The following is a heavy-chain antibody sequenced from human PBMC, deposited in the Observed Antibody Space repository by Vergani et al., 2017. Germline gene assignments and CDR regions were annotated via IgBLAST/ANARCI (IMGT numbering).Heavy chain of an antibody. D-gene: IGHD6-13*01. CDR1: GFTFTSSA. CDR2: IVVGSGGP. Sequence: QMQLVQSGPEVKKPGTSVKVSCKASGFTFTSSAMQWVRQARGQRLEWIGWIVVGSGGPNYAQKFQGWVTMTRDTSISTAYMELSRLRSDDTAVYYCARAGSSSWYGMDVWGQGTTVTVSS. V-gene: IGHV1-58*02. CDR3: ARAGSSSWYGMDV. J-gene: IGHJ6*02.